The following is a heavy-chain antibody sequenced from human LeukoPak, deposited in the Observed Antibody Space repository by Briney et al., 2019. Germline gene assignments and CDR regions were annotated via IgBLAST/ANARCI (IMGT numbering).Heavy chain of an antibody. CDR3: ARDRRYSTTWSDGNWFDH. Sequence: GGSLRLSCAASGLTFSDYYMSWIRQAPGKGLEWVSYISTSGSTMYYADSVKGRFTISRDNAKNSLYLQMNSLRAEDTAVYYCARDRRYSTTWSDGNWFDHWGQGTLVTVSS. CDR1: GLTFSDYY. V-gene: IGHV3-11*04. J-gene: IGHJ5*02. D-gene: IGHD6-13*01. CDR2: ISTSGSTM.